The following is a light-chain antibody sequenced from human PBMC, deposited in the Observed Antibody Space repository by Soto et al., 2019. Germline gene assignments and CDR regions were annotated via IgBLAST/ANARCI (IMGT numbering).Light chain of an antibody. CDR3: SSYTSITTVV. CDR2: DVS. Sequence: QSVLTQPASVSGSPGQSITISCTGTSSDVGGYNYVSWYQQLPGKAPRLMIYDVSLRPSGISYRFSGSKSGNTASLTISGLQAEDEADYYCSSYTSITTVVFGGGTKVTVL. CDR1: SSDVGGYNY. J-gene: IGLJ2*01. V-gene: IGLV2-14*01.